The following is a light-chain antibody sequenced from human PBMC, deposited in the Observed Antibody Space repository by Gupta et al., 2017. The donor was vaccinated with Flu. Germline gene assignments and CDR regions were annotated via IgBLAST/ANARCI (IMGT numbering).Light chain of an antibody. J-gene: IGLJ3*02. CDR1: SGSVSSDYY. CDR2: KTN. Sequence: TLTWGLNSGSVSSDYYPSWYQQTPGQAPRTLIYKTNTRLLGVPDRFSGSIIGNKAALTIAGAEAEDESHYYCVLYLGHYFSGVFGGGTKLTVL. V-gene: IGLV8-61*01. CDR3: VLYLGHYFSGV.